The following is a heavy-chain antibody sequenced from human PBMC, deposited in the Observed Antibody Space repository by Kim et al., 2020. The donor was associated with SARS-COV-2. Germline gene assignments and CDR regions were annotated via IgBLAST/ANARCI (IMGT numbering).Heavy chain of an antibody. CDR3: AREVNYDSSGRYFQH. D-gene: IGHD3-22*01. CDR2: IYNSGNT. Sequence: SETLSLTCTVSGGSITSYYWSWTRQPAGKGLEWIGHIYNSGNTNYNPSLKSRVTMSVDTSKNQFSLTLTSVTAADTAIYYCAREVNYDSSGRYFQHWGQGTLVTVSS. J-gene: IGHJ1*01. CDR1: GGSITSYY. V-gene: IGHV4-4*07.